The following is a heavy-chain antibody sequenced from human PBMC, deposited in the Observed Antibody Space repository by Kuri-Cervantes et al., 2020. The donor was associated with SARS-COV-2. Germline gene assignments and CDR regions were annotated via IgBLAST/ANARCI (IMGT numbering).Heavy chain of an antibody. V-gene: IGHV3-48*03. J-gene: IGHJ3*02. Sequence: GGSLRLSCAASGFTFSSYEMNWVRQAPGKGLEWVSYISSSGSTIYYADSVKGRFTISRDNAKNSLYLQMNSLRAEDTAVYYCAIIGTLYNFDAFDIWSQGTMVTVSS. CDR1: GFTFSSYE. CDR3: AIIGTLYNFDAFDI. CDR2: ISSSGSTI. D-gene: IGHD1-1*01.